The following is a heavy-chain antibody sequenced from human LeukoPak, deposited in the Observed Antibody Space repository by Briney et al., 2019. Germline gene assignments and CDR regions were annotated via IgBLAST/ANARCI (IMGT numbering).Heavy chain of an antibody. J-gene: IGHJ4*02. CDR1: GGSISSYY. CDR3: ATRYYDILTGYYYFDY. D-gene: IGHD3-9*01. Sequence: SETLSLTCTVSGGSISSYYWTWIRQPPGKGLEWIGYIYYSGSTNYNPSLRSRVTISLDTSKNQFSLKLSSVTAADMAVYYCATRYYDILTGYYYFDYWGQGTLVTVSS. CDR2: IYYSGST. V-gene: IGHV4-59*08.